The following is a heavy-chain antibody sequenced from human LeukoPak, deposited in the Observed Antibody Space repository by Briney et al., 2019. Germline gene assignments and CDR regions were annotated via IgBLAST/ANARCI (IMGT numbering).Heavy chain of an antibody. D-gene: IGHD3-22*01. J-gene: IGHJ4*02. V-gene: IGHV5-51*01. CDR2: IYPGDSDT. Sequence: GESLQISCKGSGYSFTSYWIGWVRQMPGKGLAWMGIIYPGDSDTRYSPSFQGQVTISADKPISTAYLQWSSLKASDTAMYYCARPPTYYYDSSGYHYYFDYWGQGTLVTVSS. CDR3: ARPPTYYYDSSGYHYYFDY. CDR1: GYSFTSYW.